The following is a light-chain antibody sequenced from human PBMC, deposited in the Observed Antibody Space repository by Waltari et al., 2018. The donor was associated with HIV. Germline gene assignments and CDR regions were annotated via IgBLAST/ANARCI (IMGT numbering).Light chain of an antibody. J-gene: IGLJ2*01. CDR3: QTWDVSLKAAL. Sequence: QSVLTQPPSVSADPGQKVTISCSGGSSNIGRRYVSWYQQLPGPAPKLVIYDDVKRPSGIPDRCAGSKSGTSATLGITGLETGDEADYYCQTWDVSLKAALFGGGTKLTVL. V-gene: IGLV1-51*01. CDR1: SSNIGRRY. CDR2: DDV.